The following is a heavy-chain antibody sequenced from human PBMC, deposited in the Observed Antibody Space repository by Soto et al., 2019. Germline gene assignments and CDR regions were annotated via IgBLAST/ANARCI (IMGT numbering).Heavy chain of an antibody. CDR1: GFIFSSYA. CDR3: AKEKISTRCCNWFDP. J-gene: IGHJ5*02. V-gene: IGHV3-23*01. Sequence: GGSLRLSCAASGFIFSSYAMSWVRQAPGKGLEWVSAISGSGGSTYYADSVKGRFTISRDNSKNTLYLQMNSLRAEDTAVYYSAKEKISTRCCNWFDPWGQGNLVTASP. CDR2: ISGSGGST. D-gene: IGHD2-2*01.